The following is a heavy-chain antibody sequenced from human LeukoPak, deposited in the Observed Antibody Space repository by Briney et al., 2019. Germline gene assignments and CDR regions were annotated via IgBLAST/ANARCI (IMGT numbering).Heavy chain of an antibody. CDR3: ARDRITIFGVVSTSYFDY. Sequence: GGSLRLSCAASGFTFSSSSMNWVRQAPGKGLEWVSSISSSSSYIYYADSVKGRFTISRDNAKNSLYLQMNSLRAEDTAVYYCARDRITIFGVVSTSYFDYWGQGTLVTVSS. D-gene: IGHD3-3*01. CDR2: ISSSSSYI. V-gene: IGHV3-21*01. CDR1: GFTFSSSS. J-gene: IGHJ4*02.